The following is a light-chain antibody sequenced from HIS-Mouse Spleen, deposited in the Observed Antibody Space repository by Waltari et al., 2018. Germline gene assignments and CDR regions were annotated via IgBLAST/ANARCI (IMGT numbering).Light chain of an antibody. CDR1: SSDVGGYNS. CDR2: EVS. V-gene: IGLV2-8*01. CDR3: SSYAGSNNWV. J-gene: IGLJ3*02. Sequence: QSALTQPPSAPGSPGQSVTISCTGTSSDVGGYNSVSWYQQHPGKAPKLMIYEVSTRPSGVPDRFSGSKSGNTASLTVSGLQAEDEADYYCSSYAGSNNWVFGGGTKLTVL.